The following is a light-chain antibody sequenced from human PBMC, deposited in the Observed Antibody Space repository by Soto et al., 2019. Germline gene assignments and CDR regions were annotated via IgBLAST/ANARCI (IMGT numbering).Light chain of an antibody. V-gene: IGLV2-18*01. J-gene: IGLJ2*01. CDR3: SLYTSSSTL. Sequence: QSVLTQPPSVSRTPGQSVTISCTGTSSDVGSYNRVSWYQQPPGTAPKLMIYEVSNRPSGVPDRFSGSKSGNTASLTISGLQAEDEADYYCSLYTSSSTLFGGGTKLTVL. CDR1: SSDVGSYNR. CDR2: EVS.